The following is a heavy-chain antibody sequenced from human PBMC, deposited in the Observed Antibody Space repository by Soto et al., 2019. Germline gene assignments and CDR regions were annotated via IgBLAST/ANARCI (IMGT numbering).Heavy chain of an antibody. D-gene: IGHD2-15*01. CDR1: GGSISSSSYY. CDR2: IYYSGST. J-gene: IGHJ4*02. Sequence: QLQLQESGPGLVKPSETLSLTCTVSGGSISSSSYYWGWIRQPPGKGLEWIGSIYYSGSTYYNPSLKSRVPISVDTSKNQFSLKLSSVTAADTAVYYCARILGYCSGGSCYADYWGQGTLVTVSS. V-gene: IGHV4-39*01. CDR3: ARILGYCSGGSCYADY.